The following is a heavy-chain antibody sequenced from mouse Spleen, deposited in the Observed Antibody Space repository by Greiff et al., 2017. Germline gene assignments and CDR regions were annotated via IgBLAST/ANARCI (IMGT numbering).Heavy chain of an antibody. J-gene: IGHJ2*01. Sequence: VQLVESGPELVKPGASVKMSCKASGYTFTSYWITWVKQRPGQGLEWIGDIYPGSGSTNYNEKFKSKATLTVDTSSSTAYMQLSSLTSEDSAVYYCARGNYDYFDYWGQGTTLTVSS. D-gene: IGHD2-1*01. CDR3: ARGNYDYFDY. CDR1: GYTFTSYW. V-gene: IGHV1-55*01. CDR2: IYPGSGST.